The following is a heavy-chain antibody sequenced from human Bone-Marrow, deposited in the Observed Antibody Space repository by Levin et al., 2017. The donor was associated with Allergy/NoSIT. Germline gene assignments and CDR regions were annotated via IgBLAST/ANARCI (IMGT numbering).Heavy chain of an antibody. J-gene: IGHJ4*02. V-gene: IGHV4-30-2*01. CDR2: IYHSGNT. D-gene: IGHD1-26*01. Sequence: LRLSCAVSGGSISSGGYSWNWIRQPPGKGLEWIAYIYHSGNTYYNPSLKSRVTISVDRSKNQFSLKVNSVTAADTAVYYCARRVGASRGTFDYWGQGILVTVSS. CDR1: GGSISSGGYS. CDR3: ARRVGASRGTFDY.